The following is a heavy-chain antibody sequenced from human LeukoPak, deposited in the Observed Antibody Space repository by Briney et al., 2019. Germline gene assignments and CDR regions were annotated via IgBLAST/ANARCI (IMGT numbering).Heavy chain of an antibody. J-gene: IGHJ4*02. CDR2: FDPEDGET. Sequence: ASVKVSCKVSGYTLTELSMHWVRQTPGKGLEWMGGFDPEDGETIYAQKFQGRVTMTEDTSTDTAYMELSSLRSEDTAVYYCATEVVVTATASFDYWGQGTLVTVSS. CDR3: ATEVVVTATASFDY. V-gene: IGHV1-24*01. D-gene: IGHD2-21*02. CDR1: GYTLTELS.